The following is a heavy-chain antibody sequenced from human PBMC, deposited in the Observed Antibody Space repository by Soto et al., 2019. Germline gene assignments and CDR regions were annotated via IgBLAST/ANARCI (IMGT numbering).Heavy chain of an antibody. CDR1: GGSISSYY. CDR2: IYYSGST. Sequence: QVQLQESGPGLVKPSETLSLTCTVSGGSISSYYWSWIRQPPGKGLEWIGYIYYSGSTNYNPSLQSRVTISVDTSKNQFSLKLSSVTAADPAVYYCARVYSSSWYVDYWGQGTLVTVSS. CDR3: ARVYSSSWYVDY. J-gene: IGHJ4*02. V-gene: IGHV4-59*01. D-gene: IGHD6-13*01.